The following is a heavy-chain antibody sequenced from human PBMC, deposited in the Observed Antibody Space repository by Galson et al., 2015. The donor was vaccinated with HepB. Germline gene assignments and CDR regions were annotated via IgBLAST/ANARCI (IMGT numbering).Heavy chain of an antibody. CDR2: IDWDDDK. CDR1: GFSPTTREMR. D-gene: IGHD2-2*01. V-gene: IGHV2-70*04. CDR3: VRQRSRGWIDP. J-gene: IGHJ5*02. Sequence: PALVKPTQTLTLTCTFSGFSPTTREMRVSWIRQPPGKALEWLARIDWDDDKFYSTSLKSRLTISQDTSKNQVVLTMTNMDPVDTGTYYCVRQRSRGWIDPWGQGTLVTVSS.